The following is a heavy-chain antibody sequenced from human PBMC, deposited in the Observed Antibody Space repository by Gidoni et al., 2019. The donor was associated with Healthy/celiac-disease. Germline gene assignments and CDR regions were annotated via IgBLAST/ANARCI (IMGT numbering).Heavy chain of an antibody. Sequence: QVQLVQSGAEVKKPGASVKVSCKASGYTFTSYYMHWVRQAPGQGLEWMGIINPSGGSTSYAQKFQGEVTMTRDTSTSTVYMGLSSLISEDTAVYYCAREGAGGFDYWGQGTLVTVSS. CDR1: GYTFTSYY. V-gene: IGHV1-46*01. CDR3: AREGAGGFDY. CDR2: INPSGGST. D-gene: IGHD3-16*01. J-gene: IGHJ4*02.